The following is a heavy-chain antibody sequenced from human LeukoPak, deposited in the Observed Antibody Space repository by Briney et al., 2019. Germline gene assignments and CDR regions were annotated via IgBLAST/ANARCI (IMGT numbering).Heavy chain of an antibody. CDR3: ANEWLHISGTYKANN. CDR2: ILNDGTNK. D-gene: IGHD3-10*01. CDR1: GFTFSSYG. Sequence: GGSLRLSCAASGFTFSSYGMHWVRQAPGKGLEWVAFILNDGTNKYHADSVKGRFTVSRDNSKNTLYLQMNSLRTDDSAVYYCANEWLHISGTYKANNWGQGTLVTVSS. V-gene: IGHV3-30*02. J-gene: IGHJ4*02.